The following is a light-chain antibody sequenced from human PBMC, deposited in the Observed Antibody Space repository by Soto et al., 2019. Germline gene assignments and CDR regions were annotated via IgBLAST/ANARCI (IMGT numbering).Light chain of an antibody. V-gene: IGLV2-14*03. CDR1: SSDVGGYNH. CDR2: DVS. J-gene: IGLJ2*01. CDR3: SSYTSSTTLV. Sequence: QSALTQPASVSGSPGQSITISCTGTSSDVGGYNHVSWYQQHPGKAPKLMIYDVSNRPSGVSNRFSGSKSGNMASLTISGLQAEDEADYYCSSYTSSTTLVFGGGTKLTVL.